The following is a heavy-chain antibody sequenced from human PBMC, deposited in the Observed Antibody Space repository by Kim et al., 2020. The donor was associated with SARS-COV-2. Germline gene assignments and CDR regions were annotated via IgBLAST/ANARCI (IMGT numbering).Heavy chain of an antibody. V-gene: IGHV3-30*18. D-gene: IGHD3-3*01. CDR2: ISYDGSNK. CDR1: GFTFSSYG. Sequence: GGSLRLSCAASGFTFSSYGMHWVRQAPGKGLEWVAVISYDGSNKYYADSVKGRFTISRDNSKNTLYLQMNSLRAEDTAVYYCAKDRKYYDFWSGYTRAQELYYYYYMDVWGKGTTVTVSS. CDR3: AKDRKYYDFWSGYTRAQELYYYYYMDV. J-gene: IGHJ6*03.